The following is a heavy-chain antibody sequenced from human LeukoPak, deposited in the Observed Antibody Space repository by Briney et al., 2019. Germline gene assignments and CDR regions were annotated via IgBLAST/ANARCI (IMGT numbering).Heavy chain of an antibody. V-gene: IGHV1-58*01. J-gene: IGHJ4*02. CDR2: IVVGSGNT. CDR1: GFTFTSSA. D-gene: IGHD3-9*01. CDR3: AAVGRDWLKVDY. Sequence: SVKVSCKASGFTFTSSAVQWVRQARGQRLEWIGWIVVGSGNTNYAQKFQERVTITRDMSTSTAYMELSSLRSEDTAVYYCAAVGRDWLKVDYWDQGTLVTVSS.